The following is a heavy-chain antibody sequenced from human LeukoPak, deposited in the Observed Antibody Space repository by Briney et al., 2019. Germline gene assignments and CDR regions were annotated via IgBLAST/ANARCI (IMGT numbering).Heavy chain of an antibody. CDR2: TSGSGGST. J-gene: IGHJ4*02. CDR1: GFTFSSYA. D-gene: IGHD3-9*01. V-gene: IGHV3-23*01. Sequence: GGSLRLSCAASGFTFSSYAMSWVRQAPGKGMEWVSATSGSGGSTYYADSVKGRFTISRDNSKNTLYLQMNSLRAEDTAVYYCAKDPKNVLRYFDSPSYYFDYWGQGTLVTVSS. CDR3: AKDPKNVLRYFDSPSYYFDY.